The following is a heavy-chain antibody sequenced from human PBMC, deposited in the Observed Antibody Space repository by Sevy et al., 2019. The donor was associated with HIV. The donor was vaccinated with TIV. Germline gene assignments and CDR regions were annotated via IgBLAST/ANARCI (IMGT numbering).Heavy chain of an antibody. J-gene: IGHJ4*02. D-gene: IGHD3-10*01. V-gene: IGHV4-39*01. CDR1: GGSLSSGTYY. CDR2: IYYSGST. CDR3: ARLGRRGYYFDY. Sequence: SEILSLTCTVSGGSLSSGTYYWGWIRQPPGKGLEWIGSIYYSGSTSYNPSLESRVTISVDTSKNQFSLKVTSMTAADTAVFYCARLGRRGYYFDYWGQGTLVTVSS.